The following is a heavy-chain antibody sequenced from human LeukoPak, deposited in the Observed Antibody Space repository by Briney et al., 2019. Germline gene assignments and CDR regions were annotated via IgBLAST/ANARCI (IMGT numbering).Heavy chain of an antibody. CDR2: IIPIFRTP. CDR3: ARVDRYYFYLDV. Sequence: SVKVSCKASGGTSRTYTITWVRQAPGQGLEWMAGIIPIFRTPNYAQKFQGRVTITTDESTSTAYMELSSLKSEDTAIYYCARVDRYYFYLDVWGKGTTVTVSS. V-gene: IGHV1-69*05. CDR1: GGTSRTYT. J-gene: IGHJ6*03.